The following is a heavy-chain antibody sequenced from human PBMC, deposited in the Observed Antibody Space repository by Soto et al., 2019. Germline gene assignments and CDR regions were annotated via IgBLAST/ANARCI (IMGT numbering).Heavy chain of an antibody. D-gene: IGHD3-10*01. CDR2: ISGSGATT. CDR3: AKGRGGAYYSYGLDV. Sequence: EVQLLESGGGLVQPGESLTLSCAASGFTFNTYAMTWARRAPGKGLEWVSAISGSGATTYVADSVKGRFTISRDNSKDTLYLQMNSLRADDTAIYYCAKGRGGAYYSYGLDVWGQGTTVTVSS. CDR1: GFTFNTYA. V-gene: IGHV3-23*01. J-gene: IGHJ6*02.